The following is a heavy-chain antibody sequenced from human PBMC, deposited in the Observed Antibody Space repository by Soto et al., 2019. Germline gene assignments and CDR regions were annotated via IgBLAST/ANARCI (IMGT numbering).Heavy chain of an antibody. Sequence: PGGSLRLSCAASGFTFSSYWMHWVRQAPGKGLVWVSRINSDGSSTSYADSVKGRFTISRDNAKNTLYLQMNSLRAEDTAVYYCARELIAAAGPRFDPWGQGTLVTVPQ. CDR3: ARELIAAAGPRFDP. V-gene: IGHV3-74*01. CDR1: GFTFSSYW. D-gene: IGHD6-13*01. CDR2: INSDGSST. J-gene: IGHJ5*02.